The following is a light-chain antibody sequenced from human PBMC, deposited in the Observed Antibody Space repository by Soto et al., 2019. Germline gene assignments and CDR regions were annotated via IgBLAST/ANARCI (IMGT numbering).Light chain of an antibody. CDR3: QSHDSSLSGLVV. V-gene: IGLV1-40*01. CDR1: SSNIGAGYD. J-gene: IGLJ2*01. CDR2: GDN. Sequence: QAVVTQPPSVSGAPGQRVTISCTGSSSNIGAGYDVHWYQQLPGTAPKLLIYGDNNRPSGVPDRFSGSKSGTSASLAITGLQAEDEADYYCQSHDSSLSGLVVFGGGTKLTVL.